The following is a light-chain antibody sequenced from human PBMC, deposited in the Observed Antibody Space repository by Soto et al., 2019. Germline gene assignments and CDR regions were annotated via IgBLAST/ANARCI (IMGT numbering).Light chain of an antibody. CDR2: GAP. V-gene: IGKV3-20*01. CDR1: QSVRNNY. Sequence: EIVLRQSPATLSLSPVERATLSCRASQSVRNNYLAWYQQKPGQAPRLLILGAPSRATGIPDRFSGSGSGTDFTLTISRLEPEDFAVYHCQQYSNSATFGQGTRLEIK. CDR3: QQYSNSAT. J-gene: IGKJ5*01.